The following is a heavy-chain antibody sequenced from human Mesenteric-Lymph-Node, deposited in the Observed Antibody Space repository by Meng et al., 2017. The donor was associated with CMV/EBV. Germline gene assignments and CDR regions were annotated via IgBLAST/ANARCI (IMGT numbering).Heavy chain of an antibody. CDR2: ITWNGDYT. V-gene: IGHV3-20*04. CDR3: ARDDYYGSGRGMDV. Sequence: GESLKISCTASGFSFNDYGMTWVRQAPGKGLEWVSGITWNGDYTAYADSVKGRFTISRDNAKNTLYLQMNSLRAEDTAVYYCARDDYYGSGRGMDVWGQGTTVTVSS. CDR1: GFSFNDYG. D-gene: IGHD3-10*01. J-gene: IGHJ6*02.